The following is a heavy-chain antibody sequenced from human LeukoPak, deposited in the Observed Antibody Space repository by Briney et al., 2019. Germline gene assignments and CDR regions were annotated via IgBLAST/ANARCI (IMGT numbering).Heavy chain of an antibody. D-gene: IGHD1-1*01. Sequence: ASVKVSCKASGYTFTSYDINWVRQATGQGLEWMGWMNPNSGNTGYAQKFQGRVTITRNTSISTAYMELSSLRSEDTAVYYCATDPPSNNWNRRIDDAFDIWGQGTMVTVSS. CDR1: GYTFTSYD. CDR3: ATDPPSNNWNRRIDDAFDI. CDR2: MNPNSGNT. V-gene: IGHV1-8*03. J-gene: IGHJ3*02.